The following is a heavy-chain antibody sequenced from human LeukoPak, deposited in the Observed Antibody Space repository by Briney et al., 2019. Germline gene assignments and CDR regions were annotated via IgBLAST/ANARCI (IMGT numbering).Heavy chain of an antibody. CDR1: GGSISGYY. CDR3: ARDRIGGSESDY. Sequence: PSGTLSLTCTVSGGSISGYYWSWIRQPPGKGLEWIAYIYSSGRTNYNPSLKSRVTISVDTSKNQFSLKLSSVTAADTAVYYCARDRIGGSESDYWGQGILVTVSS. CDR2: IYSSGRT. J-gene: IGHJ4*02. V-gene: IGHV4-59*01. D-gene: IGHD3-16*01.